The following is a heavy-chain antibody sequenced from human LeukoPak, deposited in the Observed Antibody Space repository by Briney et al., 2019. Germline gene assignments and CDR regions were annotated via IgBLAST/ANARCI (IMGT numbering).Heavy chain of an antibody. CDR1: GFTFSSYA. D-gene: IGHD3-9*01. CDR3: ARGGFRASDILTGYIFPHLDY. V-gene: IGHV3-30-3*01. CDR2: ISYDGSNK. Sequence: PGGSLRLSCAASGFTFSSYAMHWVRQAPGKGLEWVAVISYDGSNKYYADSVKGRFTISRDNSKNTLYLQMNSLRAEDTAVYYCARGGFRASDILTGYIFPHLDYWGQGTLVTVSS. J-gene: IGHJ4*02.